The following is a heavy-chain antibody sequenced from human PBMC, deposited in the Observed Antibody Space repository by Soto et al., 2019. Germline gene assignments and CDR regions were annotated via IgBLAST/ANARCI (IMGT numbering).Heavy chain of an antibody. CDR2: IVVGTANT. CDR3: AAAPYYYYYFGMDV. CDR1: GFTFTSSA. Sequence: QMQLVQSGPEVKKPGTSVKVSCKASGFTFTSSAMQWVRQTRGQRLEWIGWIVVGTANTNYAQKFQERVTITRDISTSTVYIELSSLRSEDTAVYYCAAAPYYYYYFGMDVWGQGTTVTVSS. V-gene: IGHV1-58*02. J-gene: IGHJ6*02.